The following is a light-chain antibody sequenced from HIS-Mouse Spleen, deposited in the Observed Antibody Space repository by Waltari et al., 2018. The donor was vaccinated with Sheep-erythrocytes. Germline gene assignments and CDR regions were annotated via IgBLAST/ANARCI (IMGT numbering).Light chain of an antibody. Sequence: QSALTQPRSVSGSPGQSVPIPCPGTRSDVGCFNYLSWDQQHPGKAPKLMIYDVSKRPSGVPDRFSGSKSGNTASLTISELQAEDEADYYCCSYAGSYNHVFATGTKVTVL. CDR3: CSYAGSYNHV. V-gene: IGLV2-11*01. J-gene: IGLJ1*01. CDR1: RSDVGCFNY. CDR2: DVS.